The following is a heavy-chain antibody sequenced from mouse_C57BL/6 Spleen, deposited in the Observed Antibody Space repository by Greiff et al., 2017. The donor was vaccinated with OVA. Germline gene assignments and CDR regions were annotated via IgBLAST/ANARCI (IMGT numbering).Heavy chain of an antibody. CDR2: IYPGDGDT. CDR3: ASGVYSYFDY. J-gene: IGHJ2*01. D-gene: IGHD2-1*01. V-gene: IGHV1-82*01. CDR1: GYAFSSSW. Sequence: QVQLQQSGPELVKPGASVKISCKASGYAFSSSWMNWVKQRPGKGLEWIGRIYPGDGDTNYNGKFKGKATLTADKSSSTAYMQLSSLTSKDSAVYFCASGVYSYFDYWGQGTTLTVSS.